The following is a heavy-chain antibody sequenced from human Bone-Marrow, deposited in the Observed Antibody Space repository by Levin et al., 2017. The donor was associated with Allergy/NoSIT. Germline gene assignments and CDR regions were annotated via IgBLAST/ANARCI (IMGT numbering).Heavy chain of an antibody. Sequence: GGSLRLSCKASGGTFSSYAISWVRQAPGQGLEWMGGIIPIFGTANYAQKFQGRVTITADESTSTAYMELSSLRSEDTAVYYCASADIVVVPAAPPGDYYGMDVWGQGTTVTVSS. J-gene: IGHJ6*02. CDR2: IIPIFGTA. CDR3: ASADIVVVPAAPPGDYYGMDV. D-gene: IGHD2-2*01. CDR1: GGTFSSYA. V-gene: IGHV1-69*01.